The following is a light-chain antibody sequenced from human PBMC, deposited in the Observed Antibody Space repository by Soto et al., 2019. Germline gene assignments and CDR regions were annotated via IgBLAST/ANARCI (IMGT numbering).Light chain of an antibody. CDR2: GAS. J-gene: IGKJ1*01. V-gene: IGKV3-20*01. CDR3: QQYGGSPMT. Sequence: EIVLTQSPGTPSLSPGERATLSCRASQSVSSNYLAWYQQKPGQAPRLLVYGASSRATGIPDRFSGSGSGTDFTLTISRLEPEDFAVYYCQQYGGSPMTFGQGTKVDIK. CDR1: QSVSSNY.